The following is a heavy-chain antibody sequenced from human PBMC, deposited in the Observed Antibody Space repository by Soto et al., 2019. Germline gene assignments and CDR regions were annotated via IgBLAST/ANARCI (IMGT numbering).Heavy chain of an antibody. CDR1: GFTFSSYC. D-gene: IGHD1-1*01. J-gene: IGHJ4*02. Sequence: GGSLRLSCAASGFTFSSYCMHWVRQAPGKGLEWVAVISYDGSNKYYADSVKGRFTISRDNSKNTLYLQMNSLRAEDTAVYYCAKDYQSGTGDYWGQGTLVTVSS. V-gene: IGHV3-30*18. CDR3: AKDYQSGTGDY. CDR2: ISYDGSNK.